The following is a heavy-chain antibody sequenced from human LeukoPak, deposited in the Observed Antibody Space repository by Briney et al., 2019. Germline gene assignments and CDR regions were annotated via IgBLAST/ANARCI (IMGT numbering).Heavy chain of an antibody. CDR1: EYSFPNYC. CDR3: ARKYYYDSSGYSRFDC. Sequence: GESLKISCKHSEYSFPNYCIGWVRQMPGKGLEWMGIIYPGDSDTRYSPSFQGQVTISADKSISTAYLQWSSLKASDTAMYYRARKYYYDSSGYSRFDCWGQGTLVTVSS. V-gene: IGHV5-51*01. J-gene: IGHJ4*02. D-gene: IGHD3-22*01. CDR2: IYPGDSDT.